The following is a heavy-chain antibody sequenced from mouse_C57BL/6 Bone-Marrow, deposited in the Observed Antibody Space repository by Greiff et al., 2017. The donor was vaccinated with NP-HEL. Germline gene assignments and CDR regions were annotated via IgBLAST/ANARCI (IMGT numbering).Heavy chain of an antibody. V-gene: IGHV1-9*01. Sequence: LVESGAELLKPGASVKLSCKATGYTFTGYWIEWVKQRPGHGLEWIGEILPGSGSTNYNEKFKGKSTFTADTSSNTAYMKLSSLTTEDSAIYYCARYDGYPYAMDYWGQGTAVTVSS. CDR3: ARYDGYPYAMDY. D-gene: IGHD2-3*01. J-gene: IGHJ4*01. CDR2: ILPGSGST. CDR1: GYTFTGYW.